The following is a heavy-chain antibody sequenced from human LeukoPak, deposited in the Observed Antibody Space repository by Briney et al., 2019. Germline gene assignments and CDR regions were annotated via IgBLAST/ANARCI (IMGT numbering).Heavy chain of an antibody. Sequence: GGSLRLSCAASGFTISDFWMTWFRQAPGKGLEWVANIDQDGSEKYYLDSVKGRLTISRDNAKNSLYLQMNSLSVEDTAVYYCATSPRGYQLLEPGSWGQGTLVTVSS. D-gene: IGHD2-2*01. CDR2: IDQDGSEK. CDR1: GFTISDFW. J-gene: IGHJ5*02. CDR3: ATSPRGYQLLEPGS. V-gene: IGHV3-7*01.